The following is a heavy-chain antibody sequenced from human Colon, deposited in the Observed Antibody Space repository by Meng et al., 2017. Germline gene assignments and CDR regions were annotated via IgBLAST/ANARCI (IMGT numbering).Heavy chain of an antibody. V-gene: IGHV3-21*01. CDR3: ARGRVVVVASPSDY. Sequence: EVQLVESGGGLVKPGGSLRLSCAASGVTFSSYSMNWVCQAPGKGLEWVSSISSSSSYADSVKGRFTISRDNAKNSLYLQMNSLRAEDTAVYYCARGRVVVVASPSDYWGQGTLVTVSS. CDR2: ISSSSS. CDR1: GVTFSSYS. J-gene: IGHJ4*02. D-gene: IGHD2-15*01.